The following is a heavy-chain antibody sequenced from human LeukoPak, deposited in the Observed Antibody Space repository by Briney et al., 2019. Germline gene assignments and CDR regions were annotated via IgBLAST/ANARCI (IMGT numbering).Heavy chain of an antibody. CDR3: AKEKRRWIQLWRYYYYGMDV. D-gene: IGHD5-18*01. J-gene: IGHJ6*02. V-gene: IGHV3-9*01. Sequence: PGRSLRLSCAASGFTFDDYAMHWVRQAPGKGLEWVSGISWNSGSIGYADSVKGRFTISRDNAKNSLYLQMNSLRAEDTAVYYCAKEKRRWIQLWRYYYYGMDVWGQGTTVTVSS. CDR1: GFTFDDYA. CDR2: ISWNSGSI.